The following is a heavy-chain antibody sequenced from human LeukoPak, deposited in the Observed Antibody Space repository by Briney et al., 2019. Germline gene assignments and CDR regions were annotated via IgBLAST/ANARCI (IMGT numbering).Heavy chain of an antibody. J-gene: IGHJ5*02. CDR1: GFTFSSYS. Sequence: GGSLRLSCAASGFTFSSYSMNWVRQAPGKGLEWVSAISSSSSYIYYADSGKGRFTISRDKAKTSLSLQMNGLSAEDTAVYYCARGPTVVRNWFDLWGQGTLVTVSS. D-gene: IGHD4-23*01. V-gene: IGHV3-21*01. CDR3: ARGPTVVRNWFDL. CDR2: ISSSSSYI.